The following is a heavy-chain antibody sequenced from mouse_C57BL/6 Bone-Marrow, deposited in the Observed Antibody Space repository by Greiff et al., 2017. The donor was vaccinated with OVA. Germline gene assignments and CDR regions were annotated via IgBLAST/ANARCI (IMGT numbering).Heavy chain of an antibody. V-gene: IGHV1-81*01. CDR1: GYTFTSYG. D-gene: IGHD1-1*01. CDR3: ARKEEIYYYGSSYPYYYAMDY. CDR2: IYPRSGNT. Sequence: VQLVESGAELARPGASVKLSCKASGYTFTSYGISWVKQRTGQGLEWIGEIYPRSGNTYYNEKFKGKATLTADKSSSTAYMALRSPTSEDSAVYFCARKEEIYYYGSSYPYYYAMDYWGQGTSVTVSS. J-gene: IGHJ4*01.